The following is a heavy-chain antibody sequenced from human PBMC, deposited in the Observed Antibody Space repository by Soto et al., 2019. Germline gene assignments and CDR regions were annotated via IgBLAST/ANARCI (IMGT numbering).Heavy chain of an antibody. J-gene: IGHJ4*02. CDR3: AAGGGLPRYY. D-gene: IGHD5-12*01. Sequence: QLQLQESGSGLVKPSQTLSLTCAVSGGSISSGGYSWSWIRQPPGKGLEWIGYIYHSGSTYYNPSPKSRVPRSVDRAQNQFALKLSSVTAADTAVYYCAAGGGLPRYYWGQGTLVTVSS. CDR2: IYHSGST. CDR1: GGSISSGGYS. V-gene: IGHV4-30-2*01.